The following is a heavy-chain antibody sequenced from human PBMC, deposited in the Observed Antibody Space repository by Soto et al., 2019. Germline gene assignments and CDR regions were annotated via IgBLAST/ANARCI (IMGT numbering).Heavy chain of an antibody. CDR1: GYSFTSYW. CDR2: IDPSDSYT. CDR3: ARHSRGYSGKRGAFDI. D-gene: IGHD5-12*01. V-gene: IGHV5-10-1*01. J-gene: IGHJ3*02. Sequence: GESLKISCKGSGYSFTSYWISWVRQMPGKGLEWMGRIDPSDSYTNYSPSFQGHVTISADKSISTAYLQWSSLKASDTAMYYCARHSRGYSGKRGAFDIWGQGTMVTVSS.